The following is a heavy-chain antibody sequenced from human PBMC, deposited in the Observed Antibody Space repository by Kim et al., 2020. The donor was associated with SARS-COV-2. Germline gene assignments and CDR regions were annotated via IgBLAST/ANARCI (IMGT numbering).Heavy chain of an antibody. D-gene: IGHD6-19*01. CDR1: GFTFSSYA. CDR2: IYSGGSSA. Sequence: GGSLRLSCAASGFTFSSYAINWVRQAPGKGLEWVSFIYSGGSSAYFADSVKGRFTISRDNSKNTLYLQMNSLRAEDTAVYYCAKDREYSSGDFDYWGQGTLVTVSS. J-gene: IGHJ4*02. CDR3: AKDREYSSGDFDY. V-gene: IGHV3-23*03.